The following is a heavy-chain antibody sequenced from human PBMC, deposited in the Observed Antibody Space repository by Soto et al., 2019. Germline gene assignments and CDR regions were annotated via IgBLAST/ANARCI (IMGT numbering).Heavy chain of an antibody. CDR1: GFTFSSYA. D-gene: IGHD4-17*01. CDR3: VRYYGARVYFDY. Sequence: PGGSLRLSCAASGFTFSSYAMHWVRQAPGKGLEWVAVISYDGSNKYYADSVRGRFTISRDNAENSLFLQMNSLRDEDTAVYYCVRYYGARVYFDYWGQGSPVTVSS. J-gene: IGHJ4*02. CDR2: ISYDGSNK. V-gene: IGHV3-30-3*01.